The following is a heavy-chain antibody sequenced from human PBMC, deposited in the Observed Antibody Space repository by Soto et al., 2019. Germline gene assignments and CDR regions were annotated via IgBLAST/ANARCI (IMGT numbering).Heavy chain of an antibody. D-gene: IGHD1-1*01. Sequence: PGGSRRLSCAASGFPFSSNSVNWVRQAPGKGLEWVSYITGSGTTTRYADSVKGRFTLSRDNAKNSLFLDMNSLTDEDTAVYYCARDLNWAFDHWGRGTLVTVSS. CDR1: GFPFSSNS. CDR3: ARDLNWAFDH. V-gene: IGHV3-48*02. J-gene: IGHJ5*02. CDR2: ITGSGTTT.